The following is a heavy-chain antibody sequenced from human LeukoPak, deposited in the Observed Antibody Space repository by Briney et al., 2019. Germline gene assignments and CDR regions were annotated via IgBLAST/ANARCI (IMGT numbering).Heavy chain of an antibody. V-gene: IGHV3-23*01. Sequence: GGSLRLSCAVSGITLSNFGMSGVREAPGKGVECVAGLCGSGGGTKYTDSVGGRFTISRDNANNTLYLQMNSLRAEDMAVYLGTRRGVLLRVFLVGFHKEAYYFDSWGQGALVTVSS. CDR3: TRRGVLLRVFLVGFHKEAYYFDS. CDR2: LCGSGGGT. J-gene: IGHJ4*02. CDR1: GITLSNFG. D-gene: IGHD3-10*01.